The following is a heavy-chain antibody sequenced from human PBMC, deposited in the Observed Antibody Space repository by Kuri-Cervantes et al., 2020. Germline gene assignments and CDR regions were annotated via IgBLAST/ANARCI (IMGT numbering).Heavy chain of an antibody. CDR2: ISYDGSNK. CDR3: ARGGSCTNGVCYRYYYGMDV. D-gene: IGHD2-8*01. V-gene: IGHV3-30-3*01. CDR1: GFTFSSYA. J-gene: IGHJ6*02. Sequence: GGSLRLSCAASGFTFSSYAMHWVRQAPGKGLEWVAVISYDGSNKYYVDSVKGRFTISRDNSKSTLYLQMNSLRAEDTAVYYCARGGSCTNGVCYRYYYGMDVWGQGTTVTVSS.